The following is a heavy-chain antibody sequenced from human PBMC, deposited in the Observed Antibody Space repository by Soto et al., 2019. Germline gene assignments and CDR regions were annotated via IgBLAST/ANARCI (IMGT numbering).Heavy chain of an antibody. D-gene: IGHD3-22*01. CDR1: GFTFSSYA. CDR3: ARDGRITMIVVVITSFDY. V-gene: IGHV3-30-3*01. Sequence: GGSLRLSCAASGFTFSSYAMHWVRQAPGKGLEWVAVISYDGSNKYYADSVKGRFTISRDNSKNTLYLQMNSLRAEDTAVYYCARDGRITMIVVVITSFDYWGQGTLVTVSS. J-gene: IGHJ4*02. CDR2: ISYDGSNK.